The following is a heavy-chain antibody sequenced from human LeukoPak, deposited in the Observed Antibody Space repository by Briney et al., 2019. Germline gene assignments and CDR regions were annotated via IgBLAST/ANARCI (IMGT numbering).Heavy chain of an antibody. V-gene: IGHV5-10-1*01. D-gene: IGHD6-6*01. Sequence: GESLKISCKGSGYIFTSYWITWVRQMPGKGLEWMGMIDPTDSYTNYSPSFQGHVTISTDKSISTAYPQWSSLKASDTAIYYCARRGRSSSNFDFWGQGTLVTVSS. CDR2: IDPTDSYT. CDR3: ARRGRSSSNFDF. J-gene: IGHJ4*02. CDR1: GYIFTSYW.